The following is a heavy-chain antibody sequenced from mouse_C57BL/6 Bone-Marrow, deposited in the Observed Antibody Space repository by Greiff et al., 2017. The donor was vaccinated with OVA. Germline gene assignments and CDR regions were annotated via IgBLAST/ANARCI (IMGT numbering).Heavy chain of an antibody. CDR3: AREGYYGLEDY. D-gene: IGHD1-1*01. CDR2: IDPSDSST. Sequence: QVQLKQPGAELVKPGASVKLSCKASGYTFTSYWMQWVKQRPGQGLEWIGEIDPSDSSTNYNQKFKGKATLTVDTSSSTAYMQLSSLTSEDSAVYYCAREGYYGLEDYWGQGTTLTVSS. J-gene: IGHJ2*01. V-gene: IGHV1-50*01. CDR1: GYTFTSYW.